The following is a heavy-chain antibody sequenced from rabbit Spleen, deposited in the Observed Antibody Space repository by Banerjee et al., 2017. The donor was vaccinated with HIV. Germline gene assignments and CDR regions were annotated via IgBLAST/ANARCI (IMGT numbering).Heavy chain of an antibody. CDR3: ARNYVSAFDP. D-gene: IGHD1-1*01. V-gene: IGHV1S40*01. CDR1: GVSFSDKDV. CDR2: IAGSSSGFT. J-gene: IGHJ2*01. Sequence: QSLVESGGGLVKPGASLTLTCKASGVSFSDKDVMCWVRQAPGKGLEWIACIAGSSSGFTGSAAWARGRFTGSKTSSATVALQRASLTAADPATYFCARNYVSAFDPWGPGTLVTV.